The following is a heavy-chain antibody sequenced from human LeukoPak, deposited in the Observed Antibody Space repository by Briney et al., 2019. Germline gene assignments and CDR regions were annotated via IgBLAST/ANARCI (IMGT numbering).Heavy chain of an antibody. Sequence: KPSETLSLTCAVYGGSFSNYYLSWVRQPPGKGLEWIGEITHHGSTNYNPSLKSRVTISVDTSKNQFSLKLSSVAAADTAVYYCAPIFVDYSDFDSWGQGTLVTVSS. CDR1: GGSFSNYY. V-gene: IGHV4-34*01. CDR2: ITHHGST. D-gene: IGHD4-11*01. J-gene: IGHJ4*02. CDR3: APIFVDYSDFDS.